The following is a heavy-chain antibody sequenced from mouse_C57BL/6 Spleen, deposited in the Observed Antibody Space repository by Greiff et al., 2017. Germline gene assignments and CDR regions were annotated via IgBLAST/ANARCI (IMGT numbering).Heavy chain of an antibody. D-gene: IGHD1-1*01. CDR2: INPYNGGT. Sequence: EVKLMESGPVLVKPGASVKMSCKASGYTFTDYYMNWVKQSHGKSLEWIGVINPYNGGTSYNQKFKGKATLTVDKSSSTAYMELNSLTSEDSAVYYCAREEIFREVVATDYFDYWGQGTTLTVSS. V-gene: IGHV1-19*01. J-gene: IGHJ2*01. CDR3: AREEIFREVVATDYFDY. CDR1: GYTFTDYY.